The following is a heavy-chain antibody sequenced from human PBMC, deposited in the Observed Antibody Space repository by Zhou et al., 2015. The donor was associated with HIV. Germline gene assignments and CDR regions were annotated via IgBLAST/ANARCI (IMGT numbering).Heavy chain of an antibody. Sequence: QVQLVQSGAEVKKPGASVKVSCKASGYTFTGYFIHWVRQAPGQGLEWMGWINPNSGNTTHAHKFEGRITMTRDTSITTVYMELSRLRSDDTAVYYCTSMGMRIVGATRGTDYWGQGTLVTVSS. J-gene: IGHJ4*02. V-gene: IGHV1-2*02. D-gene: IGHD1-26*01. CDR3: TSMGMRIVGATRGTDY. CDR2: INPNSGNT. CDR1: GYTFTGYF.